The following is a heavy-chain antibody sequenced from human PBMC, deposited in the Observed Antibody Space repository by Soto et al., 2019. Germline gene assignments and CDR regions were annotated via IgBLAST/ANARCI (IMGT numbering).Heavy chain of an antibody. CDR1: GFTFGDSA. D-gene: IGHD3-22*01. J-gene: IGHJ4*02. V-gene: IGHV3-49*04. CDR3: TRYHSREELDY. Sequence: EAQVVASGGGLVQPGRSLRLSCTASGFTFGDSAMSWVRQAPGQGLEWVGFITSNADGGTTQYAASVKGRFTISRDDSHSVSYLLMNSINDEDTAVYYSTRYHSREELDYWGRGTLVTVSS. CDR2: ITSNADGGTT.